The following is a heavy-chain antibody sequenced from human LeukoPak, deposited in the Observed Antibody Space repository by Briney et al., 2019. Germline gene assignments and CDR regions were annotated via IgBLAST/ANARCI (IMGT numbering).Heavy chain of an antibody. CDR3: ARDRYCSSTSCYGWSWFDP. J-gene: IGHJ5*02. CDR2: IWYDGSNK. D-gene: IGHD2-2*01. Sequence: PGRSLRLSCAASGFTFSSYGMHWVRQAPGKGLEWVAVIWYDGSNKYYADSVKGRFTISRDNSKNTLYLQMNSLRAEDTAVYYCARDRYCSSTSCYGWSWFDPWGQGTLVTVSS. V-gene: IGHV3-33*01. CDR1: GFTFSSYG.